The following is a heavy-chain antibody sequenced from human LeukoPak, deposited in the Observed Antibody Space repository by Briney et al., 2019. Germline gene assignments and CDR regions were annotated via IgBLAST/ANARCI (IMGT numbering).Heavy chain of an antibody. D-gene: IGHD6-13*01. V-gene: IGHV4-59*01. J-gene: IGHJ4*02. CDR2: IYYSGSS. Sequence: SETLSLTCTVSGDSISDDYWSWIRQPPGKGLEWIGYIYYSGSSNYNPSLRSRVTISVDTSKNQFSLKLNSVTAADTAVYYCASGTGYSSSTFDYWGQGTLVTVSS. CDR3: ASGTGYSSSTFDY. CDR1: GDSISDDY.